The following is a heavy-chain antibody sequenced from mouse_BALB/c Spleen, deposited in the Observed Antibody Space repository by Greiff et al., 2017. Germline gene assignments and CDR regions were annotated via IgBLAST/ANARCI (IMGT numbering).Heavy chain of an antibody. Sequence: QVQLQQSGPELVKPGASVRISCKASGYTFTSYYIHWVKQRPGQGLEWIGWIYPGNVNTKYNEKFKGKATLTADKSSSTAYMQLSSLTSEDSAVYFCARELTGTGFAYWGQGTLVTVSA. CDR2: IYPGNVNT. CDR1: GYTFTSYY. D-gene: IGHD4-1*01. CDR3: ARELTGTGFAY. V-gene: IGHV1S56*01. J-gene: IGHJ3*01.